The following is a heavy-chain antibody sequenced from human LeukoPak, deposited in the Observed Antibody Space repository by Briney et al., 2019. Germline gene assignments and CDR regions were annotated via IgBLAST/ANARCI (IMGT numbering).Heavy chain of an antibody. D-gene: IGHD2-15*01. Sequence: GGSLRLSCAASGFTFSSYAMSWVRQAPGKGLEWVSTIGGNGGGTYYADSVKGRFTISRDNSKNTLYLQMNSLKVDDTAVYYCAKVTDRDYWGQGTLVTVSS. CDR3: AKVTDRDY. CDR2: IGGNGGGT. V-gene: IGHV3-23*01. CDR1: GFTFSSYA. J-gene: IGHJ4*02.